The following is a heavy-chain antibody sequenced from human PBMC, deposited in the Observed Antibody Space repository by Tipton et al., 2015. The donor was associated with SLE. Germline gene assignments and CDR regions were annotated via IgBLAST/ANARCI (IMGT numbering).Heavy chain of an antibody. CDR3: AKAPDESRHWCDA. D-gene: IGHD2-2*01. Sequence: SLRLSCAASGFTFSSYGMNWVRQAPGKGLEWVSTISITGANTYYADSVKGRFTISRDNSKNTLYLQMNSLRAEDTAVYYCAKAPDESRHWCDACGQGPQVTVAS. V-gene: IGHV3-23*01. J-gene: IGHJ5*02. CDR1: GFTFSSYG. CDR2: ISITGANT.